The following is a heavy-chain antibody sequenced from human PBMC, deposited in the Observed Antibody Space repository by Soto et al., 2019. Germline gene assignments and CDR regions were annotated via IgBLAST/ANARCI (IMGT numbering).Heavy chain of an antibody. D-gene: IGHD4-17*01. CDR2: INPSGGST. J-gene: IGHJ4*02. CDR1: GYTFTSYY. CDR3: AVATMDYLFGD. Sequence: AAVKVSCQSSGYTFTSYYMHWVRQAPGQGLEWMGIINPSGGSTSYAQKFQGRVTMTRDTSTSTVYMELSSLRSEDTAVYYCAVATMDYLFGDWGQRTHVTVSS. V-gene: IGHV1-46*03.